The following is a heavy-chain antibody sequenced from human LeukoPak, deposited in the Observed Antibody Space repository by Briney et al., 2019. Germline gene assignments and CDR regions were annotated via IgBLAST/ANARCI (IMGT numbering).Heavy chain of an antibody. Sequence: GGSLRLSCTASGFTFGDYAMSWVRQAPGKGLEWVGFIRSKAYGGTTEYAASVKGRFTISRDDSKSIAYLQMNSLKTEDTAVYYCTREVYSSSWENAFDYWGQGTLVTVSS. J-gene: IGHJ4*02. CDR1: GFTFGDYA. CDR3: TREVYSSSWENAFDY. D-gene: IGHD6-13*01. CDR2: IRSKAYGGTT. V-gene: IGHV3-49*04.